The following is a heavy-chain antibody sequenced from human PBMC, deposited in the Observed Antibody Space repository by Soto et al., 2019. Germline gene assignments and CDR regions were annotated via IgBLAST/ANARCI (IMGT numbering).Heavy chain of an antibody. CDR2: ISYDGSNK. CDR3: ARRYKDGRRDCISTSCLFDP. D-gene: IGHD2-2*01. J-gene: IGHJ5*02. V-gene: IGHV3-30-3*01. Sequence: QVQLVESGGGVVQPGRSLRLSCAASGFTFSTYAMHWVRQAPGKGLEWVALISYDGSNKYYADSVKGRFTISRDNSKNTLYLQMNSLRAEDTAVYYCARRYKDGRRDCISTSCLFDPWGQGTLVTVSS. CDR1: GFTFSTYA.